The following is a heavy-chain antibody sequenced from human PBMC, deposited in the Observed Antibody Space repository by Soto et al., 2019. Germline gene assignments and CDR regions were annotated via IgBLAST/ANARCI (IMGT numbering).Heavy chain of an antibody. D-gene: IGHD6-13*01. J-gene: IGHJ4*02. CDR1: GGSFSGYY. CDR3: ARDYSSSSFDY. Sequence: KPSETLSLTCAVYGGSFSGYYWSWIRQPPGKGLEWIGEINHSGSTNYNPSLKSRVTISVDTSKNQFSLKLSSVTAADTAVYYCARDYSSSSFDYWGQGTLVTVSS. CDR2: INHSGST. V-gene: IGHV4-34*01.